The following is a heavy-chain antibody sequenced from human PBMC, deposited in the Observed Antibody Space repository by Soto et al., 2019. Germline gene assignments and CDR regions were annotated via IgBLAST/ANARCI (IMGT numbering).Heavy chain of an antibody. J-gene: IGHJ4*02. V-gene: IGHV3-74*01. CDR1: GFIFKMYW. Sequence: GGSLRLSCAASGFIFKMYWMHWVRQSPGKWLAWISRIYNDGTYSDYADSVRGRFTISRDNVNDTLYLQMNNLRAEDSGLYYCTRGPRPISTGTGAYWGQGTQVTVSS. CDR2: IYNDGTYS. CDR3: TRGPRPISTGTGAY. D-gene: IGHD3-10*01.